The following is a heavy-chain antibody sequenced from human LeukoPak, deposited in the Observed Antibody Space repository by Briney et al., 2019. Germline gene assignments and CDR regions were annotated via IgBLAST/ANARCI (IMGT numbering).Heavy chain of an antibody. CDR2: IYYSGST. D-gene: IGHD1-26*01. CDR3: ATASGSLDAFDI. J-gene: IGHJ3*02. Sequence: PPQTLSLTCTVSGGSISSGGYYWSWIRQHPGKGLEWIGYIYYSGSTYYNPSLKSRVTISVDTSKNQFSLKLSSVTAADTAVYYCATASGSLDAFDIWGQGTMVTVSS. CDR1: GGSISSGGYY. V-gene: IGHV4-31*03.